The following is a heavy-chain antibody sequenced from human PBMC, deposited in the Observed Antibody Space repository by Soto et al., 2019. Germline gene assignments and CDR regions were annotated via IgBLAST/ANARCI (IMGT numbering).Heavy chain of an antibody. CDR3: ARSLRNDLFDY. CDR1: GVSISRYF. CDR2: IYYTGST. D-gene: IGHD3-16*01. Sequence: SDTLSLTCTVSGVSISRYFWGWIRQPPGKGLELIGYIYYTGSTNYHPSLKNRVTISVDTSQNQFSLKLNSVTAADTAVYFCARSLRNDLFDYWGQGALVTVSS. V-gene: IGHV4-59*01. J-gene: IGHJ4*02.